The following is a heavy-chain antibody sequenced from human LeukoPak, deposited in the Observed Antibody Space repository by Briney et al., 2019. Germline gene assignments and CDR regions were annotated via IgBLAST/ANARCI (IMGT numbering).Heavy chain of an antibody. CDR1: GFTFSTYN. J-gene: IGHJ6*02. CDR3: ARIGFPNYYYGMDV. V-gene: IGHV3-48*01. Sequence: GGSLRLSCAASGFTFSTYNMNWVHQAPGKGLEWVSYISSSGSTIYYADSVKGRFTISRDNAKKSLYLQMNSLRAEDTAVYHCARIGFPNYYYGMDVWGQGTTVTVSS. CDR2: ISSSGSTI. D-gene: IGHD3-10*01.